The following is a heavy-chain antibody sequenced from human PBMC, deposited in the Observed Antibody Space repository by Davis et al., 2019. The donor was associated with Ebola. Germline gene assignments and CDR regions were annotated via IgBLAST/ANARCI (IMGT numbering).Heavy chain of an antibody. Sequence: AASVKVSCKASGYTFTSYAMHWVRQATGQGLEWMGWMNPNSGNTGYAQKFQGRVTMTRDTSTSTVYMELSSLRSEDTAVYYCARSYSSSWYEFDYWGQGTLVTVSS. V-gene: IGHV1-8*02. CDR1: GYTFTSYA. D-gene: IGHD6-13*01. CDR2: MNPNSGNT. CDR3: ARSYSSSWYEFDY. J-gene: IGHJ4*02.